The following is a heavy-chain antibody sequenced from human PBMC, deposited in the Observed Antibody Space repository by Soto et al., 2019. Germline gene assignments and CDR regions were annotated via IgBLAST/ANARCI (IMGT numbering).Heavy chain of an antibody. CDR3: ARSMVRGVIIADARGKRAFDI. V-gene: IGHV3-64*01. J-gene: IGHJ3*02. CDR1: GFTFSSYA. CDR2: ISSNGGST. D-gene: IGHD3-10*01. Sequence: EVQLVESGGGLVQPGGSLRLSCAASGFTFSSYAMHWVRQAPGKGLEYVSAISSNGGSTYYAISVKGRFNISRDNSKNTLYLQMGSLRAEDMAVYYCARSMVRGVIIADARGKRAFDIWGQGTMVTVSS.